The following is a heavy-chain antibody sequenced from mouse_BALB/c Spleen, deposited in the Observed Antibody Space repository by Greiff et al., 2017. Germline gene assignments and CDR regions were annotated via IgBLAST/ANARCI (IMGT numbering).Heavy chain of an antibody. V-gene: IGHV1S135*01. CDR2: IDPFNGGT. J-gene: IGHJ4*01. D-gene: IGHD5-2*01. CDR1: GYSFTSYY. Sequence: VQLQQSGPELMKPGASVKISCKASGYSFTSYYMHWVKQSHGKSLEWIGYIDPFNGGTSYNQKFKGKATLTVDKSSSTAYMHLSSLTSEDSAVYYCARGGIRLYYAMDYWGQGTSVTVSS. CDR3: ARGGIRLYYAMDY.